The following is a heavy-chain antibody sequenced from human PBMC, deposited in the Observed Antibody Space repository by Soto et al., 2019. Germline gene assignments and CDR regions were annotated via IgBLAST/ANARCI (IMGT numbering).Heavy chain of an antibody. CDR2: ISSTGAGT. V-gene: IGHV3-23*01. CDR3: ARGPSYSDSYFDH. CDR1: GFTFSKFA. Sequence: GGSLRLSCAASGFTFSKFAMTWARQAPGKGLEWVSAISSTGAGTYYADSVEGRFTISRDNSKNTVYLQMNSLRLEDTAVYYCARGPSYSDSYFDHWGQGTLVTVSS. J-gene: IGHJ4*02. D-gene: IGHD4-17*01.